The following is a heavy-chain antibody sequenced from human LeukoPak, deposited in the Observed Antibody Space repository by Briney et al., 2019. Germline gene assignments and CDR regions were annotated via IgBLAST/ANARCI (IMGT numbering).Heavy chain of an antibody. CDR1: GGSISSYY. CDR2: IYYSGST. CDR3: ARYKPRGGGVVG. J-gene: IGHJ4*02. V-gene: IGHV4-59*01. Sequence: PSETLSLTCTVSGGSISSYYWSWIRQPPGKGLEWIGYIYYSGSTNYNPSLKSRVTISVDTSKNQFSLKLSSVTAADTAVYYCARYKPRGGGVVGWGQGTLVTVSS. D-gene: IGHD1-14*01.